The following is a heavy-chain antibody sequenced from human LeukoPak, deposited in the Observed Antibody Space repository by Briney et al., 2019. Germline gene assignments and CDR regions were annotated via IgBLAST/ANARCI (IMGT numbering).Heavy chain of an antibody. CDR1: GFTFSSYE. Sequence: QSGGSLRLSCAASGFTFSSYEMNWVRQAPGKGLEWISYISASGTITHYADSVEGRFTISRDNAKNSLYLQMNSLRAEDTAVYYCAKGRYCSSTSCQTGYYYYYYMDVWGKGTTVTISS. V-gene: IGHV3-48*03. D-gene: IGHD2-2*01. J-gene: IGHJ6*03. CDR2: ISASGTIT. CDR3: AKGRYCSSTSCQTGYYYYYYMDV.